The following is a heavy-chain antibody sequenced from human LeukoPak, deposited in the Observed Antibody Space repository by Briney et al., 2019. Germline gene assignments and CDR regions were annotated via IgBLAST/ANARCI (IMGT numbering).Heavy chain of an antibody. J-gene: IGHJ3*02. CDR3: ARGNLVRGYLDDFDI. Sequence: SETLSLTCTVSDYYISSGYYWGWIRQPPGKGLEWIGSIYHSGSTYYNPSLKSRVTISVDTSKNQFSLKLSSVTATDTAVYYCARGNLVRGYLDDFDIWGQGTMVTVSS. V-gene: IGHV4-38-2*02. CDR2: IYHSGST. D-gene: IGHD3-10*01. CDR1: DYYISSGYY.